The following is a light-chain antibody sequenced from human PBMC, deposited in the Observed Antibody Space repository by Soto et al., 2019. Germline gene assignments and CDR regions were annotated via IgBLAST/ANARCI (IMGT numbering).Light chain of an antibody. CDR1: QSVSSTY. V-gene: IGKV3-20*01. J-gene: IGKJ1*01. CDR3: QQYGSPWT. Sequence: EIVLTQPPGTLSLSPGERATLSCRASQSVSSTYLAWYQQKPGQAPRLLIYGASSRATGIPDRFSGSGSGTDFTLTISRLEPEDFAVYYCQQYGSPWTFGQGTKVDIK. CDR2: GAS.